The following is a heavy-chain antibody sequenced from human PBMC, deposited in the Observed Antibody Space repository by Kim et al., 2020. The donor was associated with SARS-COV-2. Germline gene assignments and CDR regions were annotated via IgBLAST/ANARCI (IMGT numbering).Heavy chain of an antibody. CDR3: ARESYAARRGPEYYFDY. J-gene: IGHJ4*02. Sequence: VKGRFTISRDNAKNSLYLQMNSLRAEDTAVYYCARESYAARRGPEYYFDYWGQGTLVTVSS. V-gene: IGHV3-11*06. D-gene: IGHD6-6*01.